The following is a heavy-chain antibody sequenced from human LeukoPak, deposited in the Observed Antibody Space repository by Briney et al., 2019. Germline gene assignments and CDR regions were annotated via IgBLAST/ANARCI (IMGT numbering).Heavy chain of an antibody. CDR2: IYSGGST. J-gene: IGHJ6*03. D-gene: IGHD6-6*01. CDR1: GFTVSSNY. V-gene: IGHV3-53*01. CDR3: ARTISSSGIYYYYYMDV. Sequence: PGGSLRLSCAASGFTVSSNYMSWVRQAPGKGLVWVSVIYSGGSTYYADSVKGRFTISRDNSKDTLYLQMNSLRAEDTAVYYCARTISSSGIYYYYYMDVWGKGTTVTVSS.